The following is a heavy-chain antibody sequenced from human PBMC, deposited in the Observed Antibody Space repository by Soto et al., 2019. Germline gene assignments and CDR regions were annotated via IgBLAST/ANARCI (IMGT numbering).Heavy chain of an antibody. V-gene: IGHV4-59*01. J-gene: IGHJ1*01. Sequence: PSCTLCLTCIVAGGSMSTYFLSWIRQAPGKGLEWIGYIYYLGSTDYNPSLKSQVTISVDTSKRQFSLRLTTVTAADTAVYYCERDGYDGSGTPYPDSRGPGNQVTVSS. D-gene: IGHD3-10*01. CDR2: IYYLGST. CDR3: ERDGYDGSGTPYPDS. CDR1: GGSMSTYF.